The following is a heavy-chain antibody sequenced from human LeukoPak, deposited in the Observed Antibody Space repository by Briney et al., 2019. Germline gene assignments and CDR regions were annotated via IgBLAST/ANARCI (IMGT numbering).Heavy chain of an antibody. CDR2: IYDSGST. CDR3: ARAYGSGSYFPDY. V-gene: IGHV4-59*11. CDR1: GGSISSHY. J-gene: IGHJ4*02. Sequence: SETLSLTCTVSGGSISSHYWNWIRQPQGKGLEWIGFIYDSGSTNCNPSLKSRVTISVDTSKNHFSLKLSSVTAADTAVYYCARAYGSGSYFPDYWGQGTLVTVSS. D-gene: IGHD3-10*01.